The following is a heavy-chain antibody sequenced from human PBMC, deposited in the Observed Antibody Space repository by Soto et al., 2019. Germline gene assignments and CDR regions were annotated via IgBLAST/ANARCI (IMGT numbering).Heavy chain of an antibody. D-gene: IGHD1-20*01. CDR3: TTDLRGLYISFDY. Sequence: EVQLVESGGGLVKPGGSLRLSCAASGFTFSNAWMSWVRQAPGKGLEWVGRIKSKTDGGTTDYAAPVKGRFTISRDESKNTLYLQMNSLKTGDTAVYYCTTDLRGLYISFDYWGQGTLVTVSS. V-gene: IGHV3-15*01. CDR2: IKSKTDGGTT. CDR1: GFTFSNAW. J-gene: IGHJ4*02.